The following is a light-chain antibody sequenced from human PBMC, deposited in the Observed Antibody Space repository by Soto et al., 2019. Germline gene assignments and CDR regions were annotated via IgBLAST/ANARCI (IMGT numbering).Light chain of an antibody. CDR1: SGHSSYI. CDR2: LEGRGSY. Sequence: QLVLTQSSSASASLGSSVKLTCTLSSGHSSYIIAWHQQQPGKAPRYLMNLEGRGSYNKGSGVPDRFSGSSSGADRYLTISNLQFEDEADYYCETWDSNSRVFGGGTKLTVL. V-gene: IGLV4-60*02. CDR3: ETWDSNSRV. J-gene: IGLJ3*02.